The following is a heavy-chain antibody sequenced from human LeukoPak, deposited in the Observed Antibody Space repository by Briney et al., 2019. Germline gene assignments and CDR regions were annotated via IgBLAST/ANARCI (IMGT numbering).Heavy chain of an antibody. V-gene: IGHV3-21*01. Sequence: AGGSLRLSCAASGFTLSSYSMNWVRQAPGKGLEWVSSISSSSIYIYYADSVKGRFTISRDTSKNTLYLQMNSLRAEDTALYYCAKDRHYGSNIFHPWGQGTLVTVSS. D-gene: IGHD3-10*01. CDR2: ISSSSIYI. J-gene: IGHJ5*02. CDR3: AKDRHYGSNIFHP. CDR1: GFTLSSYS.